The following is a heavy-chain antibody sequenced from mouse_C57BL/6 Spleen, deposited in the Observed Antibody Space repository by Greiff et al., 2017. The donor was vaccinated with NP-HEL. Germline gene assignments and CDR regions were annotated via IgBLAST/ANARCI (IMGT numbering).Heavy chain of an antibody. D-gene: IGHD1-1*01. CDR1: GYAFSSYW. J-gene: IGHJ2*01. CDR3: AITTVVAGYFDY. Sequence: QVQLQQSGAELVKPGASVKISCKASGYAFSSYWMNWVKQRPGKGLEWIGQIYPGDGDTNYNGKFKGKATLTADKSSSTAYLQLSSLTSEDSAVYFCAITTVVAGYFDYWGQGTTLTVSS. V-gene: IGHV1-80*01. CDR2: IYPGDGDT.